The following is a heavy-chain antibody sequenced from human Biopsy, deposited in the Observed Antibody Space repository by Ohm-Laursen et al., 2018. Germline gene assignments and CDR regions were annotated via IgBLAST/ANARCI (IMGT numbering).Heavy chain of an antibody. D-gene: IGHD3-22*01. CDR2: VYYTGST. V-gene: IGHV4-59*01. Sequence: SDTLSLTCTVSGDSISSYYWSWIRQPPGKGLQWIGYVYYTGSTDYNSSLQSRVTISVDTSKNHFSLRLRSVTSADTAIYYCARDRGYYSDRTVPGYFDLWGRGTLVTVSS. CDR3: ARDRGYYSDRTVPGYFDL. CDR1: GDSISSYY. J-gene: IGHJ2*01.